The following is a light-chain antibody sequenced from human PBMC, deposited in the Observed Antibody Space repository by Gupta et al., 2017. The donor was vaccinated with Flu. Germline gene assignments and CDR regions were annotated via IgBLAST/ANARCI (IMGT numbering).Light chain of an antibody. CDR3: QQDNNCPLT. Sequence: VVMTQSPTTLSASPGERGTISCRASQRVSSNLAWYQQKPGQAPRLLIYGASRRPTGIPARFSGSGSGTEFTLTISSLQSEDFAVYYCQQDNNCPLTFGGGTKVEIK. CDR1: QRVSSN. J-gene: IGKJ4*01. V-gene: IGKV3-15*01. CDR2: GAS.